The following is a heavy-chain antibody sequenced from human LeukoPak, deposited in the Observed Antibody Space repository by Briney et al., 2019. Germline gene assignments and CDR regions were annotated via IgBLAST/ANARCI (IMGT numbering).Heavy chain of an antibody. D-gene: IGHD1-1*01. CDR1: GFTFSSYG. CDR3: AKDFQPIQLGDYFDY. V-gene: IGHV3-30*18. Sequence: GGSLRLSCAASGFTFSSYGMHWVRQAPGKGLEWVAVISYDGSNKYYADSVKGRFTISRDNSKNTLYLQMNSLRAEDTAVYYCAKDFQPIQLGDYFDYWGQGTLVTVSS. J-gene: IGHJ4*02. CDR2: ISYDGSNK.